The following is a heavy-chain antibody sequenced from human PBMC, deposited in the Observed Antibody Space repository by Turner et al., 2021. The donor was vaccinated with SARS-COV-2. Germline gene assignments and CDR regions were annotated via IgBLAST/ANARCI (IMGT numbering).Heavy chain of an antibody. D-gene: IGHD6-13*01. Sequence: QVQLVESGGGVVQPGRSLRLSCAASGVTFSRYGMHWVRQAPGKGLEWVAVISDDGSNKYYADSVKGRFTISRDNSKNTLYLQMNSLRAEDTAVYYCAKDLGQLDWFDPWGQGTLVTVSS. V-gene: IGHV3-30*18. CDR3: AKDLGQLDWFDP. CDR2: ISDDGSNK. J-gene: IGHJ5*02. CDR1: GVTFSRYG.